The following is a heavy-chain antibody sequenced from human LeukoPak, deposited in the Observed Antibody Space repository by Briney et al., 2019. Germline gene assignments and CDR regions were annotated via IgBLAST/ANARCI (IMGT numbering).Heavy chain of an antibody. V-gene: IGHV3-23*01. Sequence: PGGSLRLSCAASGFTFSSYAMSWVRQAPGKGLEWVSAISGSGGSTYYADSVKGRFTISRDNSKNTLYLQMNSLRAEDTAVYYCAKDGGYDSSGYQDAFDIWGQGTMVTVSS. J-gene: IGHJ3*02. CDR3: AKDGGYDSSGYQDAFDI. D-gene: IGHD3-22*01. CDR1: GFTFSSYA. CDR2: ISGSGGST.